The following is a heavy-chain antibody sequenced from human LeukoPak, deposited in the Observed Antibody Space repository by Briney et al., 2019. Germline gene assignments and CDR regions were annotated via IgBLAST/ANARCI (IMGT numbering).Heavy chain of an antibody. Sequence: PSETLSLTCTVSGGSISSYYWSWIRQPPGKGLEWIGYIYYSGSTNYNPSLKSRVTISVDTSKNQFSLKLSSVTAADTAVYYCASAYYGSGSPERNWFDPWGQGTLVTVSS. J-gene: IGHJ5*02. CDR1: GGSISSYY. CDR2: IYYSGST. V-gene: IGHV4-59*12. CDR3: ASAYYGSGSPERNWFDP. D-gene: IGHD3-10*01.